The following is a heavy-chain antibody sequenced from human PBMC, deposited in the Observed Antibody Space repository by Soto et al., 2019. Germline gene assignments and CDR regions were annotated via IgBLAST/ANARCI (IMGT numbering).Heavy chain of an antibody. J-gene: IGHJ5*02. V-gene: IGHV1-69*12. CDR1: GGTFSSYA. CDR2: IIPIFGTA. CDR3: ARERGASSGYYPYWFDP. D-gene: IGHD3-22*01. Sequence: QVQLVQSGAEVKKPGSSVKVSCKASGGTFSSYAITWVRQAPGQGLEWMGGIIPIFGTANYAQKFQGRVTITADESTSAPYMKLSRLRSEDTAEYYCARERGASSGYYPYWFDPWGQGTLVTVSS.